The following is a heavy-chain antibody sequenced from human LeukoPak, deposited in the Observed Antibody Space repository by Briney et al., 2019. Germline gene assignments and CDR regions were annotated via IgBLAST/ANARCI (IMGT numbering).Heavy chain of an antibody. CDR1: GGTFSSYS. Sequence: EASVKVSCKASGGTFSSYSISWVRQAPGQGLEWMGGIIPIFGTANYAQKFQGRVTITADESTSTAYMELSSLRSEDTAVYYCATHYPHSSSPFDYWGQGTLVTVSS. V-gene: IGHV1-69*01. CDR2: IIPIFGTA. J-gene: IGHJ4*02. D-gene: IGHD6-6*01. CDR3: ATHYPHSSSPFDY.